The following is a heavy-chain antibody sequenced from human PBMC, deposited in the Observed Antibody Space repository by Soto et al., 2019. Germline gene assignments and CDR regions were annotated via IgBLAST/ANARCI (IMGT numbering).Heavy chain of an antibody. Sequence: PGGSLRLSCAASGFTFSSYGMHWVRQAPGKGLEWVAVISYDGSNKYYADSVKGRFTISRDNSKNTLYLQMNSLRAEDTAVYYCAKAYFVWSSEQPYYFDYWGQGTLVTVSS. CDR2: ISYDGSNK. J-gene: IGHJ4*02. D-gene: IGHD3-16*01. V-gene: IGHV3-30*18. CDR1: GFTFSSYG. CDR3: AKAYFVWSSEQPYYFDY.